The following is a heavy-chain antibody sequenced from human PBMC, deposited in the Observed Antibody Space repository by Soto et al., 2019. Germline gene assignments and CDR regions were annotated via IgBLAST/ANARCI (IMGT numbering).Heavy chain of an antibody. CDR3: ASVRGYSGYDYHGHRPYYFDY. Sequence: QLQLQESGPGLVKPSETLSLTCTVSGGSISSSSYYWGWIRQPPGKGLEWIGSIYYSGSTYYNPSLKSRVTISVDTSKNQFSLKLSSVTAADTAVYYCASVRGYSGYDYHGHRPYYFDYWGQGTLVTVSS. J-gene: IGHJ4*02. CDR1: GGSISSSSYY. D-gene: IGHD5-12*01. V-gene: IGHV4-39*01. CDR2: IYYSGST.